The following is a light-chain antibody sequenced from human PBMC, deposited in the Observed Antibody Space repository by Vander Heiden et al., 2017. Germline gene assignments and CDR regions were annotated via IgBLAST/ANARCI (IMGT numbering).Light chain of an antibody. CDR3: QTWDTGIQV. Sequence: QLVLTQSPSPSASLGSSVKLTCTLSSGHSSYAIAWHQQQPEKGPRYLMKLNSDGSHTKGAGIPDRFSGSSSGAERYLTISSLQSDDEADYYCQTWDTGIQVFGTGTKVTVL. CDR2: LNSDGSH. CDR1: SGHSSYA. V-gene: IGLV4-69*01. J-gene: IGLJ1*01.